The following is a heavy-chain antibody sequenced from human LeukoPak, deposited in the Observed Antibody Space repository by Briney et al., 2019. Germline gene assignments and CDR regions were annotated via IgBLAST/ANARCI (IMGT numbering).Heavy chain of an antibody. CDR2: SNEDGSTT. CDR1: GFTFSTYA. V-gene: IGHV3-74*01. CDR3: VRDLGGRSGH. J-gene: IGHJ4*02. D-gene: IGHD1-26*01. Sequence: GGSLRLSCETSGFTFSTYAMHWVRQAPGKGLVWVSRSNEDGSTTNYADSVKGRFTISRDNAKNTLYLQMNSLTAEDTAAYYCVRDLGGRSGHWGQGTLVTVSS.